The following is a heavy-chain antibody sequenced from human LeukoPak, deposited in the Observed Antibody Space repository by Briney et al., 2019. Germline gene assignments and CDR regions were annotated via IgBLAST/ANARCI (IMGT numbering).Heavy chain of an antibody. CDR3: ARATGWLVLGYFDY. CDR2: IYHSGST. J-gene: IGHJ4*02. Sequence: SETLSLTCAVSGGSISSSNWWSWVRQPPGKGLEWIGEIYHSGSTNYNPSLKSRVTISVDKSKNQFSLKLSSVTAADTAVYYCARATGWLVLGYFDYWGQGTLVTVSS. D-gene: IGHD6-19*01. V-gene: IGHV4-4*02. CDR1: GGSISSSNW.